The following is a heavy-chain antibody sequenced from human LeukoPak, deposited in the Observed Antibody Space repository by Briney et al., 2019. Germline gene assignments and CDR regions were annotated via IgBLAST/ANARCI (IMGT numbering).Heavy chain of an antibody. J-gene: IGHJ6*02. CDR2: ISSNSDST. Sequence: PGGSLRLSCAASGFSFNMYSMNWVRQAPGKGPEWASYISSNSDSTYYADSVKGRFTISRDNAKNSLYLQMNSLRDEDTALYYCARDVDRGDGFSVWGQGTTVTVSS. V-gene: IGHV3-48*02. CDR1: GFSFNMYS. CDR3: ARDVDRGDGFSV. D-gene: IGHD3-10*01.